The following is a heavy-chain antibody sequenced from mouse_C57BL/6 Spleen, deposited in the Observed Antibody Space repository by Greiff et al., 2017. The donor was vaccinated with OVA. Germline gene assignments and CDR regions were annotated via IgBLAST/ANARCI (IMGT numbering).Heavy chain of an antibody. CDR2: INPNNGGT. J-gene: IGHJ2*01. V-gene: IGHV1-22*01. CDR3: ARSGRYYYGALDY. Sequence: VQLQQSGPELVKPGASVQMSCKASGYTFTDYNMHWVKQSHGKSLEWIGYINPNNGGTSYNQKFKGKATLTVNKSSSTAYMELRSLTSEDSAVYYCARSGRYYYGALDYWGQGTTLTVSS. D-gene: IGHD1-1*01. CDR1: GYTFTDYN.